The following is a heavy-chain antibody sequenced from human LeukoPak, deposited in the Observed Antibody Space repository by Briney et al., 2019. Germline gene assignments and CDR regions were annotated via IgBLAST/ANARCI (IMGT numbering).Heavy chain of an antibody. D-gene: IGHD3-22*01. CDR3: ARVTGYVIEDYFDY. CDR2: IYTTGST. J-gene: IGHJ4*02. V-gene: IGHV4-61*02. CDR1: GGSISSGSYY. Sequence: SQTLSLTCTVSGGSISSGSYYWSWIRQPAGKELEWIGRIYTTGSTNYSPSLKSRVTISADTSKNQFSLKLRSVTAADTAVYYCARVTGYVIEDYFDYWGQGTLVTVSS.